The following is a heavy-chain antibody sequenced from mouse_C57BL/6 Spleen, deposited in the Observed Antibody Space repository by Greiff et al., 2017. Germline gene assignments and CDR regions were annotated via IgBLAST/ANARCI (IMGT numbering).Heavy chain of an antibody. CDR1: GYAFRSYW. V-gene: IGHV1-80*01. J-gene: IGHJ2*01. CDR2: IYPGDGDT. Sequence: QVQLQQSGAELVKPGASVKISCKASGYAFRSYWMNWVKQRPGKGLEWIGQIYPGDGDTNYNGKFKGKATLTADKSSSTAYMQLSSLTSEDSAVYFCARSDSSGYEDYWGQGTTLTVSS. CDR3: ARSDSSGYEDY. D-gene: IGHD3-2*02.